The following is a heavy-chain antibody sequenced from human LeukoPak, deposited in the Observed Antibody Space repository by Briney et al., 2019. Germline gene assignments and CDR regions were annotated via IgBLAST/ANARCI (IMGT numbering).Heavy chain of an antibody. Sequence: GGSLRLSCAASGFTFSSYSMNWVRQAPGKGLEWVSGIGSNSVPTVYADCVKGRFTISRDNSKSMLYLQMDSLRVEDTAVYYCAKHCSGYCNAASEKRFDPWGQGTLVTVSS. CDR3: AKHCSGYCNAASEKRFDP. D-gene: IGHD2-2*03. J-gene: IGHJ5*02. CDR2: IGSNSVPT. CDR1: GFTFSSYS. V-gene: IGHV3-23*01.